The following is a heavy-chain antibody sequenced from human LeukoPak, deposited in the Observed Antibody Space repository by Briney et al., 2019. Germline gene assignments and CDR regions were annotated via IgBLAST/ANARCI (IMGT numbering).Heavy chain of an antibody. J-gene: IGHJ4*02. Sequence: SSETLSLTCAVSGGSISSGGYSWSWIRQPPGKGLKWIGYIYHSGSTYYNPSLKSRVTISVDRSKNQFSLKLSSVTAADTAVYYCARADLYALDYWGQGTLVTVSS. CDR1: GGSISSGGYS. CDR2: IYHSGST. D-gene: IGHD2-8*01. CDR3: ARADLYALDY. V-gene: IGHV4-30-2*01.